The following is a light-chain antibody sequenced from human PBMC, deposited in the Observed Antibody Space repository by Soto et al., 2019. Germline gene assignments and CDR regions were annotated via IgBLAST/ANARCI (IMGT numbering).Light chain of an antibody. Sequence: EIVLTQSPGTVSLSPGERATLSCRASQSVSSRNLAWYRQKPGQAPSLLIFGASNRATGIPDRFSGSGSGTDFTLTISRLEPEDCAVYYCLRYGDSPPAYTFGQGNKLEI. CDR3: LRYGDSPPAYT. J-gene: IGKJ2*01. CDR2: GAS. V-gene: IGKV3-20*01. CDR1: QSVSSRN.